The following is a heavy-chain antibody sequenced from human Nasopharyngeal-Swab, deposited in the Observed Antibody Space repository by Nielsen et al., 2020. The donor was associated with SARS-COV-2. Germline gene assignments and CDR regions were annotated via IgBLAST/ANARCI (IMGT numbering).Heavy chain of an antibody. V-gene: IGHV4-30-4*01. D-gene: IGHD3-10*01. J-gene: IGHJ5*02. CDR2: ISSSGST. CDR1: GGSINSGDFY. Sequence: SETLSLTCSVSGGSINSGDFYWSWVRQPPGRDLEWIGYISSSGSTHYNPSLKSRVTISGDTSKRQFSLNLRSVTAADTAVYYCTSSLWFGELLGWFDPWGQGTLVTVSS. CDR3: TSSLWFGELLGWFDP.